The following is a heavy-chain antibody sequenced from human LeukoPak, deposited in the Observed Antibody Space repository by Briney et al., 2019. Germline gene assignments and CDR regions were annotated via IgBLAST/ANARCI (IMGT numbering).Heavy chain of an antibody. CDR3: AKFRSGYYDSSGYSRREPFFQD. V-gene: IGHV3-23*01. J-gene: IGHJ1*01. D-gene: IGHD3-22*01. Sequence: GGSLRLSCAASGFTFSSYAMSWVRQAPGKGLEWVSAISGSGGSTYYADSVKGRFTISRDNSKNTLYLQMNSLRAEDTAVYYCAKFRSGYYDSSGYSRREPFFQDWGQGTLVTVSS. CDR1: GFTFSSYA. CDR2: ISGSGGST.